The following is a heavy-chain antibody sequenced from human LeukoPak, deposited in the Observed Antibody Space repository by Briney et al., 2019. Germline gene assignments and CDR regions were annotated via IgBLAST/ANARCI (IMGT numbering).Heavy chain of an antibody. CDR1: GFTLRTYS. J-gene: IGHJ4*02. CDR3: ARGPRRGDDSSGYYSWDFDY. D-gene: IGHD3-22*01. CDR2: IDSSSKTI. Sequence: GGSLRLSCAASGFTLRTYSMNWVHQAPGKGLEWVSYIDSSSKTIYYADSVKGRFTISRDNAKNSLFLQMNSLRDEDTAVYYCARGPRRGDDSSGYYSWDFDYWGQGTLVTVSS. V-gene: IGHV3-48*02.